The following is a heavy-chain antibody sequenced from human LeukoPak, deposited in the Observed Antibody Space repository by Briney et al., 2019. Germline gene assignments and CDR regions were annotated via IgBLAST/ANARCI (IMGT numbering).Heavy chain of an antibody. J-gene: IGHJ4*02. CDR1: GGSISSSSYY. D-gene: IGHD6-19*01. V-gene: IGHV4-39*01. Sequence: SETLSLTCTVSGGSISSSSYYWGWIRQPPGKGLEWIGSIYYSGSTYYNPSLKSRVTISVDTSKNQFSLKLSSVTAADTAVYHCARTSSGWFKYSGYWGQGTLVTVSS. CDR3: ARTSSGWFKYSGY. CDR2: IYYSGST.